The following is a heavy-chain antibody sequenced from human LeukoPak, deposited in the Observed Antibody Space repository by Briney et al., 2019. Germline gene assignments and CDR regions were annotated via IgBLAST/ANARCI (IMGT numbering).Heavy chain of an antibody. CDR1: GGSTSSGSHY. CDR3: ARAGGYGDYINWFDP. J-gene: IGHJ5*02. V-gene: IGHV4-61*02. D-gene: IGHD4-17*01. CDR2: VYASGST. Sequence: SQTLSLTCTVSGGSTSSGSHYWSWIRQPAGTGLEYLGRVYASGSTNYNPSLKSRVTISVDTSKNQFSLRLSSVTAADTAIYYCARAGGYGDYINWFDPWGQGTLVTVSS.